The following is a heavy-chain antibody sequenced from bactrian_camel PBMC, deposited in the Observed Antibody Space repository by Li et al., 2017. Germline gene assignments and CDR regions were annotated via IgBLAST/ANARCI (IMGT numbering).Heavy chain of an antibody. V-gene: IGHV3S59*01. J-gene: IGHJ7*01. Sequence: VQLVESGGGSVQAGGSLRLSCFTPALPASGFGWCMAWFRRVPGKDREVVGVRCMDDSNGWTPDAVKGRFTVPYDNAKKTLYLQMNRLQPDDTALYLCATEGRSLIGEPCKNAQMTRPMDYWGKGTQVTVS. CDR2: RCMDDSNG. CDR1: ALPASGFGWC. D-gene: IGHD1*01.